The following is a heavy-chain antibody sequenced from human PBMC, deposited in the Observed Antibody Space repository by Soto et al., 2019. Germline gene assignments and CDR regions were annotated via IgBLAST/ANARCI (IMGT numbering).Heavy chain of an antibody. J-gene: IGHJ1*01. Sequence: PGWPRRLSFAASGFAFRSYAVPWVRQAPGKGLGGGAVISCDGSNKYYADSVKGRCTISRDNSKNTLYLQMNSLRAEDRAVYYCARAQSPIEAAEFRYWGQGS. V-gene: IGHV3-30-3*01. CDR1: GFAFRSYA. D-gene: IGHD6-13*01. CDR3: ARAQSPIEAAEFRY. CDR2: ISCDGSNK.